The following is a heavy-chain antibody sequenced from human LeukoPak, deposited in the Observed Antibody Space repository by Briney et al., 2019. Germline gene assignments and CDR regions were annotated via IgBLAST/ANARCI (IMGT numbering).Heavy chain of an antibody. J-gene: IGHJ4*02. D-gene: IGHD3-10*01. V-gene: IGHV3-21*01. CDR1: GFTFSTYS. CDR3: AVYYYGSGSYAD. CDR2: ISSSGSYI. Sequence: GGSLRLSCAASGFTFSTYSMNWVRQAPGKGGEWVTSISSSGSYIYYADSVKGRFTISRDNAKNSLYLQMNSLRAEGTAVYYCAVYYYGSGSYADWAQGPLVSVSS.